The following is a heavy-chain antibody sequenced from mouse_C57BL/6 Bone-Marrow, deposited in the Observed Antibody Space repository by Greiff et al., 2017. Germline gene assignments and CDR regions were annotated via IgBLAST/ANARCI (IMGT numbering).Heavy chain of an antibody. Sequence: VQLQQSGAELVRPGTSVKVSCKASGYAFTNYLIEWVKQRPGQGLEWIGVINPGSGGTNYNEKFKGKATLTADKSSSTAYMQLSSLTSEDSAVYFCARSDYGSRWGYWGQGTTLTVSS. CDR2: INPGSGGT. CDR3: ARSDYGSRWGY. CDR1: GYAFTNYL. J-gene: IGHJ2*01. D-gene: IGHD1-1*01. V-gene: IGHV1-54*01.